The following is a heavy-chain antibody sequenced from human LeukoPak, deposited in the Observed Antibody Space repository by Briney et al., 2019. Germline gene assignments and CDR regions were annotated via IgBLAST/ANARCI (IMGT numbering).Heavy chain of an antibody. V-gene: IGHV4-38-2*02. J-gene: IGHJ4*02. Sequence: TSETLSLTCTVSGYSISNGYYWGWIRRPPGKGLEWIGEINHSGSTNYNPSLKSRVTISVDTSKNQFSLKLSSVTAADTAVYYCARLVRYYGSGSYSRPFDYWGQGTLVTVSS. CDR1: GYSISNGYY. CDR2: INHSGST. D-gene: IGHD3-10*01. CDR3: ARLVRYYGSGSYSRPFDY.